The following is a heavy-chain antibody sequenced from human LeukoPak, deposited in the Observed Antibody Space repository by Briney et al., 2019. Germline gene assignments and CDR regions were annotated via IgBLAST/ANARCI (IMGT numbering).Heavy chain of an antibody. J-gene: IGHJ5*01. CDR1: GFTFSNYW. D-gene: IGHD3-9*01. CDR3: VRDWDHFDFDS. V-gene: IGHV3-74*01. CDR2: IKGDGSHT. Sequence: QAGGSLRLSCAASGFTFSNYWMHWVRQAPGKGLVWVSRIKGDGSHTIYADSVKGRFTISRDNAKNTLYLQMKSLRAEDTAVYYCVRDWDHFDFDSWGQGTPVTVSS.